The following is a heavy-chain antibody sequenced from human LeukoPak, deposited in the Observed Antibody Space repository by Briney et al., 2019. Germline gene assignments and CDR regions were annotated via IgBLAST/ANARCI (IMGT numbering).Heavy chain of an antibody. J-gene: IGHJ4*02. CDR1: GGSISSYY. Sequence: SETLSLTCTVSGGSISSYYWSWIRQPPGKGLEWIGYIYYSGSTYYNPSLKSRVTISVDTSKNQFSLKLSSVTAADTAVYYCARGGDNYFDYWGQGTLVTVSS. CDR3: ARGGDNYFDY. CDR2: IYYSGST. V-gene: IGHV4-30-4*08. D-gene: IGHD3-10*01.